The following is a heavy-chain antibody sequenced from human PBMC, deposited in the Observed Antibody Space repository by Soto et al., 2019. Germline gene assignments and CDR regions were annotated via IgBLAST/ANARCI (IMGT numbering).Heavy chain of an antibody. CDR1: GFTFSRFG. CDR3: AKDITYDSSAYDS. Sequence: EVQLLESGGGLVQPGGSLRLSCAASGFTFSRFGMSWVRQAPWKGLEWVSGISGGGNPTYYSDSVKGRFTISRDSAKNTLYLQMNSLRTEDTAVYYCAKDITYDSSAYDSWGQGTLVTVSS. V-gene: IGHV3-23*01. J-gene: IGHJ4*02. CDR2: ISGGGNPT. D-gene: IGHD3-22*01.